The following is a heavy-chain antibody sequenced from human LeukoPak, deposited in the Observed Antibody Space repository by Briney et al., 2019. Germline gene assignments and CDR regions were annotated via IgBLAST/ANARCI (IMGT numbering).Heavy chain of an antibody. J-gene: IGHJ3*02. V-gene: IGHV3-33*01. CDR2: IWYDGSNK. Sequence: GRSLRLSCAASGFTFSSYGMHWVRQAPGKGLEWVAVIWYDGSNKYYADSVKGRFTISRDNSKNTLYLQMNSLRAEDTAVYYCASLATILAFDIWGQGTMVTVSS. CDR1: GFTFSSYG. CDR3: ASLATILAFDI. D-gene: IGHD5-12*01.